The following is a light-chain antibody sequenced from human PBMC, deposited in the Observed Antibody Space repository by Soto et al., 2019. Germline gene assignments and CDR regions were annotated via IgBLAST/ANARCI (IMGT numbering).Light chain of an antibody. V-gene: IGLV1-40*01. Sequence: QSVLTQPPSVSGAPGQRVTISCTGNNSNLGAGYDVHWYQQLPGAAPKLVIFGNRNRPSGVPERFSGSKSGTSASLAITGLKAEDEAAYYCQAYDYSLTAFVFGGGTTLTVL. CDR3: QAYDYSLTAFV. CDR2: GNR. J-gene: IGLJ3*02. CDR1: NSNLGAGYD.